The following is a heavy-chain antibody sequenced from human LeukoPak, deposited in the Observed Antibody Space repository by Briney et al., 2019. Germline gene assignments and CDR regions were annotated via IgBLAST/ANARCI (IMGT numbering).Heavy chain of an antibody. CDR3: ARDDTTPGEDY. CDR1: GGSISSGSYY. J-gene: IGHJ4*02. Sequence: SQTLSLTCTVSGGSISSGSYYWSWIRQPAGKGLEWIGRIYSSGSTNYNPSLKSRVTMSVDTSKNQFSLKLSSVTAADTAVYYCARDDTTPGEDYWGQGTLVTVSS. V-gene: IGHV4-61*02. D-gene: IGHD3-10*01. CDR2: IYSSGST.